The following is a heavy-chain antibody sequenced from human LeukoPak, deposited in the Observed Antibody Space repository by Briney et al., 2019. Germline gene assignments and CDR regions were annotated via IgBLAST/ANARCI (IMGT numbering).Heavy chain of an antibody. D-gene: IGHD3-3*01. Sequence: GGSLRLSCAASGFTFANSAMHWVRQAPGKGLEWVTVIWSDGSKTYYADSVKGRFTISRDNSKNTLYLQMNSLRAEDTAVYYCAKARPVEWELSYIYQDFDYWGQGTLVTVSS. V-gene: IGHV3-33*06. CDR3: AKARPVEWELSYIYQDFDY. CDR2: IWSDGSKT. CDR1: GFTFANSA. J-gene: IGHJ4*02.